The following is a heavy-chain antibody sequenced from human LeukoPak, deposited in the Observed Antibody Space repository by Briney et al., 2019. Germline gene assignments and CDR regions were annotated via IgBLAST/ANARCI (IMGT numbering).Heavy chain of an antibody. J-gene: IGHJ1*01. CDR2: LYTTGT. CDR3: ATYYYDNSGSRGGFQY. CDR1: GGSISSSRFY. V-gene: IGHV4-61*02. Sequence: SQTLSLTCTVSGGSISSSRFYWSWIRQPAGKGLEWIGRLYTTGTNYNPSLQSRVTISGDTSKNQFSLKLSSVTAADTAVYYCATYYYDNSGSRGGFQYWGQGTLVTVSS. D-gene: IGHD3-22*01.